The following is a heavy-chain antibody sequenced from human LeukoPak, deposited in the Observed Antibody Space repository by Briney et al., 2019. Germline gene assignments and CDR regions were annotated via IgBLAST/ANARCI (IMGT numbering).Heavy chain of an antibody. CDR3: ARDDTSSWYQEY. CDR1: GSTLDGYW. Sequence: GGSLRLSCAASGSTLDGYWMTWIRQAPGKGLEWVASIDFDGSNTYYVDSVKGRFTISRDNAKNLLYLQMNSLTAEDTAVYYCARDDTSSWYQEYWGQGTLVTVSS. J-gene: IGHJ4*02. CDR2: IDFDGSNT. V-gene: IGHV3-7*01. D-gene: IGHD6-13*01.